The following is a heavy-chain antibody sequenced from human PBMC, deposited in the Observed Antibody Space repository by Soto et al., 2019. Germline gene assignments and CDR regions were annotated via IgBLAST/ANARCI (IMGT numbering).Heavy chain of an antibody. CDR3: ARWGTTGGLDV. D-gene: IGHD3-16*01. CDR2: TSYDGSGK. V-gene: IGHV3-30*19. CDR1: GFTFRSYV. J-gene: IGHJ1*01. Sequence: QVQLVESGGGVVQPGTSLRLSCVGSGFTFRSYVIHWVRLAPGKGLEWVALTSYDGSGKYYGDSGRGRFTISRDNSRNTVDLQIDSLRLEDTAIYYCARWGTTGGLDVWGQGTLVSVSS.